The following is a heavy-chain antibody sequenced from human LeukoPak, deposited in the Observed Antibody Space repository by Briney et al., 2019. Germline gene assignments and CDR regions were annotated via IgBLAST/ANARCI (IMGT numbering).Heavy chain of an antibody. D-gene: IGHD3-3*01. CDR1: GYTFTSYY. CDR2: INPSGGST. V-gene: IGHV1-46*01. CDR3: ARDRYYDFWSGYSSGGYYYYGMDV. Sequence: GASVKVSCKASGYTFTSYYMHWVRQAPGQGLEWMGIINPSGGSTSYAQKFQGRVTMTRDTSTSTVYMELSSLRSEDTAVYYCARDRYYDFWSGYSSGGYYYYGMDVWGQGTTVTVSS. J-gene: IGHJ6*02.